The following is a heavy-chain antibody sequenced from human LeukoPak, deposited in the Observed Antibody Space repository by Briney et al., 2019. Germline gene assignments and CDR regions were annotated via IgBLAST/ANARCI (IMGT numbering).Heavy chain of an antibody. Sequence: SETLSLTCTVSGGSISSYYWSWIRQPPGKGLEWIGYVHYTGSTNDNPSLKSRATISLDTSKNQISLKLSSVTAADTAVYYCANYYDSSGYYLTWGQGILVTVSS. CDR2: VHYTGST. CDR1: GGSISSYY. D-gene: IGHD3-22*01. CDR3: ANYYDSSGYYLT. J-gene: IGHJ4*02. V-gene: IGHV4-59*08.